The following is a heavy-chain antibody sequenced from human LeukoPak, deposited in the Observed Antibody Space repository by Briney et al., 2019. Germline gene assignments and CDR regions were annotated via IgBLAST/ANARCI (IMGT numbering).Heavy chain of an antibody. V-gene: IGHV3-74*01. CDR1: GFTFSSYW. J-gene: IGHJ6*02. CDR3: IRDSFYGGFYYGMDV. D-gene: IGHD2/OR15-2a*01. CDR2: INPDGSFK. Sequence: PGGSLRLSCAASGFTFSSYWMPWVREAPGRGLVWVSRINPDGSFKSYADSVKGRFTISRDNARNTLFLQVNSLRAEDTAVYYCIRDSFYGGFYYGMDVWGQGTTVTVSS.